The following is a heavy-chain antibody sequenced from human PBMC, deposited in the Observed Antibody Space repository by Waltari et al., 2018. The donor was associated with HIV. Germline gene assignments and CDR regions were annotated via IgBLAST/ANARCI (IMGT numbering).Heavy chain of an antibody. J-gene: IGHJ4*02. CDR1: GLPLPDSA. CDR3: ARQGNTGTYFGGHR. CDR2: LWPDGNTR. Sequence: QVHLVESGGTVVQPGKSLRLSCVPDGLPLPDSAMSWFRQTPGAGLQWVAILWPDGNTRFYAPFVRGRFSISRDNTKKTVFLQMRALRADDTGVYFCARQGNTGTYFGGHRWGRGT. V-gene: IGHV3-33*01. D-gene: IGHD3-10*01.